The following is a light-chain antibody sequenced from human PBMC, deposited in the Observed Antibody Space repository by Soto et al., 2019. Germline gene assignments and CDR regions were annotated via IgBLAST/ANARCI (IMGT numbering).Light chain of an antibody. V-gene: IGKV3-20*01. CDR1: QSVTSSY. J-gene: IGKJ1*01. CDR2: GAG. Sequence: EIVLTQSPGTLSLSPGERATLSCRASQSVTSSYLAWYQQKPGQAPRLLIYGAGSRATGIPDRFSGSGPGTDFILNISRLEPEDFAVYYCQQYGSTPVTFGQGTKVEI. CDR3: QQYGSTPVT.